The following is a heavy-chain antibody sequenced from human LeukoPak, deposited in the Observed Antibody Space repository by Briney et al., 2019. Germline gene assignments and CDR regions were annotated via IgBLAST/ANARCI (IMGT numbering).Heavy chain of an antibody. J-gene: IGHJ5*02. V-gene: IGHV3-48*03. CDR3: ASPLSIAAAGTKVQHNWFDP. CDR2: ISSSGSTI. CDR1: GFTFSSYE. Sequence: GGSLRLSCAASGFTFSSYEMNWVRQAPGKGLEWVSYISSSGSTIYYADSVKGRFTISRDNSKNTLYLQMNSLRAEDTAVYYCASPLSIAAAGTKVQHNWFDPWGQGTLVTVSS. D-gene: IGHD6-13*01.